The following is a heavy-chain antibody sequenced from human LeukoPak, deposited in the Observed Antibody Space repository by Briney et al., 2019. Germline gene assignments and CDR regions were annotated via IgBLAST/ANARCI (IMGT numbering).Heavy chain of an antibody. CDR1: GFTFSSYS. V-gene: IGHV3-21*01. CDR2: ISSSSSYI. D-gene: IGHD2-8*01. CDR3: GRDRGYCTNGVWYKGWFEP. Sequence: GGSLRLSCAASGFTFSSYSMNWVRQAPGKGLEWVSSISSSSSYIYYADSVKGRFTISRDNAKNSLYLQMNSLRAEDTAVYYCGRDRGYCTNGVWYKGWFEPWGQGTLVTVSS. J-gene: IGHJ5*02.